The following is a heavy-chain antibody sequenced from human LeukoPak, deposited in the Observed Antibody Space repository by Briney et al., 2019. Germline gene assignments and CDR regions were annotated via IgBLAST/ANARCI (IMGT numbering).Heavy chain of an antibody. Sequence: PSETLSLTCTVSGGSISSGNYYWTWIRQPPGKELEWIGYIYHSGSTKYNPSLKSRVTISVDTSKNHFSLKLSSVTAADTAVYYCARGQWLPVFDFWGQGTLVTVSS. CDR1: GGSISSGNYY. CDR3: ARGQWLPVFDF. V-gene: IGHV4-61*03. CDR2: IYHSGST. J-gene: IGHJ4*02. D-gene: IGHD3-22*01.